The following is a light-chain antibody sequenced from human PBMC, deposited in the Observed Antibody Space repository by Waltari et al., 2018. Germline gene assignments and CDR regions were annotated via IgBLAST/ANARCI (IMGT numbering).Light chain of an antibody. CDR1: QSVSGY. V-gene: IGKV3-11*01. Sequence: EIVLSQSPVNLSLSPGERATFSCRASQSVSGYLFWYRQRPGQAPRLLIYDVSKRATGIPDRISGSGSETDFTLTINSLEPEDTAIYFCQQRSNWPPAITFGQGTRLQI. CDR3: QQRSNWPPAIT. J-gene: IGKJ5*01. CDR2: DVS.